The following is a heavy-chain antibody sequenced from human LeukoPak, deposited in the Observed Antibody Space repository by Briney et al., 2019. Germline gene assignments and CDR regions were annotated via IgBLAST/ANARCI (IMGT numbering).Heavy chain of an antibody. J-gene: IGHJ3*02. V-gene: IGHV3-21*01. CDR2: ISSSSSYI. Sequence: GGSLGLSCAASGFTVSSNYMSWVRQAPGKGLEWVSSISSSSSYIYYADSVKGRFTISRDNAKNSLYLRMNSLRAEDTAVYYCARARGGSYDAFDIWGQGTMVTVSS. D-gene: IGHD1-26*01. CDR3: ARARGGSYDAFDI. CDR1: GFTVSSNY.